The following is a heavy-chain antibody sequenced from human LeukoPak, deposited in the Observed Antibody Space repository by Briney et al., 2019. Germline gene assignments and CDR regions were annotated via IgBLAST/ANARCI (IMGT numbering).Heavy chain of an antibody. D-gene: IGHD2-21*02. CDR2: ISYDGSNK. CDR3: AKDLRDRCGGDCYPDAFDI. CDR1: GFTFSSYG. J-gene: IGHJ3*02. V-gene: IGHV3-30*18. Sequence: SGGSLRLSCAASGFTFSSYGMHWVRQAPGKGLEWVAVISYDGSNKYYADSVKGRFTISRDNSKNTLYLQMNSLRAEDTAVYYCAKDLRDRCGGDCYPDAFDIWGQGTMVTVSS.